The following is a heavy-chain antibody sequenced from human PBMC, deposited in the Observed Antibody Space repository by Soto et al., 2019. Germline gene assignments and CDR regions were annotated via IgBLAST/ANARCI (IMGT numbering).Heavy chain of an antibody. V-gene: IGHV5-51*01. CDR1: GYSFTSYW. CDR2: IYPGDSDT. J-gene: IGHJ6*03. Sequence: LGESLKISCKDSGYSFTSYWIGWVRQMPGKGLEWMGIIYPGDSDTRYSPSFQGQVTISADKSISTAYLQWSSLKASDTAMYYCARLGEPVFYYYYMDVWGKGTTVTVSS. CDR3: ARLGEPVFYYYYMDV. D-gene: IGHD2-21*01.